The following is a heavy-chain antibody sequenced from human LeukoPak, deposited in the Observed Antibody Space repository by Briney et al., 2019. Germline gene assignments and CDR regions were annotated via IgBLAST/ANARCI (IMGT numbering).Heavy chain of an antibody. D-gene: IGHD3-22*01. CDR3: PRDQSGSYYDSSGYAPGY. V-gene: IGHV1-18*01. CDR1: GYTFTSYG. CDR2: ISAYNGNP. Sequence: SAKVSCKASGYTFTSYGISWVRQTPGQRLEWMGWISAYNGNPNKAQNLQGRATMTTTPPTTTASIKLSSLRPHTPPGNYFPRDQSGSYYDSSGYAPGYWGQGTLVTVSS. J-gene: IGHJ4*02.